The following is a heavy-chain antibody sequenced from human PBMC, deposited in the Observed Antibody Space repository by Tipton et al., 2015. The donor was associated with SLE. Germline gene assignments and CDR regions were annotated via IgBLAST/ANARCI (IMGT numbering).Heavy chain of an antibody. Sequence: GLVKPSETLSLKCAVSGYSISAGYYWGWVRQPPGKGLEWIGAIYYSGTTFYNPSFKSRVTISVDTSKNEFFLKLSSVTAADTAVYYCARGVLDFWGQGMLVTVSS. CDR3: ARGVLDF. CDR2: IYYSGTT. V-gene: IGHV4-38-2*01. CDR1: GYSISAGYY. J-gene: IGHJ4*02.